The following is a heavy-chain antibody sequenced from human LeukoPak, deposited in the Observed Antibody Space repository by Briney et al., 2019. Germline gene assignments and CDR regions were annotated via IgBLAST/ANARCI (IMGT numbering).Heavy chain of an antibody. V-gene: IGHV3-23*01. CDR1: GFTFSSYA. Sequence: AGGSLRLSCAASGFTFSSYAMSWVRQAPGKGLEWVSAISGSGGSTYYADSVKGRFTISRDNSKNTLYLQMNSLRAEDTAVYYCAKGYCSSTSCRAAFDIWGQGTMVTVSS. CDR2: ISGSGGST. D-gene: IGHD2-2*01. J-gene: IGHJ3*02. CDR3: AKGYCSSTSCRAAFDI.